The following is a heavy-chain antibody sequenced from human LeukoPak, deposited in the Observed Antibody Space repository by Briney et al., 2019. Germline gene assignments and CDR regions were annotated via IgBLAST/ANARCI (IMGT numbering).Heavy chain of an antibody. CDR2: ISASGGST. J-gene: IGHJ6*03. Sequence: AGGSLRLSCAASGFTLSSYAMSWVRQAPGKGLEWVSSISASGGSTNYADSVKGRFTISRDNSENTVYLQMNSLRAEDTAVYYCAKVMKGSERLTMVRGVIIKTAGLYYMDVWGKGTTVTVSS. D-gene: IGHD3-10*01. V-gene: IGHV3-23*01. CDR1: GFTLSSYA. CDR3: AKVMKGSERLTMVRGVIIKTAGLYYMDV.